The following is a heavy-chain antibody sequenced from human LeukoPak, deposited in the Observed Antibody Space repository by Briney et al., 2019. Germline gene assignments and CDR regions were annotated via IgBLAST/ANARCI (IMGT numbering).Heavy chain of an antibody. CDR1: GYTFTGYY. CDR2: INTNTGNP. V-gene: IGHV7-4-1*02. J-gene: IGHJ6*03. Sequence: VASVKVSCKASGYTFTGYYMHWVRQAPGQGLEWMGWINTNTGNPTYAQGFTGRFVFSLDTSVSTAYLQISSLKAEDTAVYYCAREASDGYYYYYYMDVWGKGTTVTVSS. CDR3: AREASDGYYYYYYMDV.